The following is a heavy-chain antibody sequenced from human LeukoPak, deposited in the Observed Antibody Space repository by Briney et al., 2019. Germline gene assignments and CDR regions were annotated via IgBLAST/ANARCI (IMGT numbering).Heavy chain of an antibody. V-gene: IGHV3-23*01. CDR1: GFTFSSYA. CDR3: AKAKQLAASPDY. CDR2: VSGGGGSA. Sequence: GRSLRLSCAASGFTFSSYAMHWVRQAPGKGLEWVSAVSGGGGSAYNADSVKGRFTISRDNSKNTLLLQMSSLRVEDTAVYYCAKAKQLAASPDYWGQGTLVTVSS. J-gene: IGHJ4*02. D-gene: IGHD6-13*01.